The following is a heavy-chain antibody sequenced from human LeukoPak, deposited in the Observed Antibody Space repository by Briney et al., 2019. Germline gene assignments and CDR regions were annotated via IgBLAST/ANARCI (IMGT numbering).Heavy chain of an antibody. J-gene: IGHJ6*03. Sequence: PSETLSLTCTVSGGSISSYYWSWIRQPAGKGLEWIGRIYTSGSTNYNPSLKSRVTISVDKSKNHFSLKLSSVTAADTAVYYCAREPVHYYYYMDVWGKGTTVTVSS. CDR3: AREPVHYYYYMDV. CDR1: GGSISSYY. CDR2: IYTSGST. V-gene: IGHV4-4*07.